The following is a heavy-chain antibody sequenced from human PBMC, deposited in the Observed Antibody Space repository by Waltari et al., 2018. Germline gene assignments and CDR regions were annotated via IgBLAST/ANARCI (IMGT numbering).Heavy chain of an antibody. CDR2: INPNSGGT. CDR1: GYTFTGYY. V-gene: IGHV1-2*02. D-gene: IGHD3-16*01. J-gene: IGHJ5*02. Sequence: QVQLVQSGDEVRKPGASVMVSCKDSGYTFTGYYMHWVRQAPGQGLEWMGWINPNSGGTNYDENDEGSVIMTRDTSVNTAYMELGSLTSDDTAVYYCAKDPRSVMITFGNTCFDPWGQGTLVTVSS. CDR3: AKDPRSVMITFGNTCFDP.